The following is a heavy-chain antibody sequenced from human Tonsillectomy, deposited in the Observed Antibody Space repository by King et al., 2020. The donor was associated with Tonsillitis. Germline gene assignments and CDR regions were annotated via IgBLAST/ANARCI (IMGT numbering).Heavy chain of an antibody. J-gene: IGHJ2*01. Sequence: VQLVESGGGLVQPGGSLNLSCAASGFTFSSYEMNWVRQAPGKGLEWVSYISSSGSTSSYADSVKGRFTISRDNAKNSLYLQMNSLRAEDTAIYYCARSQGVVIFYWDFDLWGRGTLVTVSS. V-gene: IGHV3-48*03. CDR3: ARSQGVVIFYWDFDL. CDR2: ISSSGSTS. CDR1: GFTFSSYE. D-gene: IGHD3-3*01.